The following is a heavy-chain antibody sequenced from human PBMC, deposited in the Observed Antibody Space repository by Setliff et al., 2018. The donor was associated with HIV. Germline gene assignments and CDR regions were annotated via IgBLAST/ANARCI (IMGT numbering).Heavy chain of an antibody. D-gene: IGHD2-8*01. J-gene: IGHJ4*02. CDR1: GYSISSGYY. Sequence: SETLSLTCAVSGYSISSGYYWGWIRQSPGKGLEWIGYFYHSGSTNYNPSLKSRVSISVDTSKNEFSLNLSSLTAADTAVYYCARGQSCTNGVCYQYWGQGTLVTVSS. CDR2: FYHSGST. V-gene: IGHV4-38-2*01. CDR3: ARGQSCTNGVCYQY.